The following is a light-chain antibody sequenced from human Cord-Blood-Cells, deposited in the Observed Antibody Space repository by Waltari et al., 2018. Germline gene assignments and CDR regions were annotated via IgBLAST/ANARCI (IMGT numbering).Light chain of an antibody. J-gene: IGLJ3*02. CDR1: SSDVGSDNL. Sequence: QSALTQPASVSGSPGQSITISCTGTSSDVGSDNLVSWYQQHPGKAPKLMIYEGSKRPSGVSNRFSGSKSGNTASLTISGLQAEDEADYYCCSYAGSSLWVFGGGTKLTVL. CDR2: EGS. V-gene: IGLV2-23*01. CDR3: CSYAGSSLWV.